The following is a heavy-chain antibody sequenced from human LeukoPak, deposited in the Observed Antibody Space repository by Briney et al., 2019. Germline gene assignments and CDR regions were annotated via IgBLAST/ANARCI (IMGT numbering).Heavy chain of an antibody. Sequence: GGSLRLSCAASGFTFSSYEMNWVRQAPGKGLEWVSYISSSGSTIYYADSVRGRFTISRDNSKNTLYLQMNSLRGEDTAVYYCAKARGWLQIWDNWGQGTMVTVSS. D-gene: IGHD5-24*01. V-gene: IGHV3-48*03. CDR1: GFTFSSYE. J-gene: IGHJ3*01. CDR3: AKARGWLQIWDN. CDR2: ISSSGSTI.